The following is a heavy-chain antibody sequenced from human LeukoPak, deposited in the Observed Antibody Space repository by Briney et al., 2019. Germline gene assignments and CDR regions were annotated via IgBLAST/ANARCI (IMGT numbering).Heavy chain of an antibody. V-gene: IGHV3-72*01. Sequence: GGSLRLSCAASGFTFSDHYMDWVRQAPGKGLEWVGRTRNKANSYTTEYAASVKGRFTISRDDSRNSLYLQMNSLKTEDTAVYYCARNPYYYDSSGYQAWGQGTLVTVSS. CDR1: GFTFSDHY. J-gene: IGHJ4*02. D-gene: IGHD3-22*01. CDR3: ARNPYYYDSSGYQA. CDR2: TRNKANSYTT.